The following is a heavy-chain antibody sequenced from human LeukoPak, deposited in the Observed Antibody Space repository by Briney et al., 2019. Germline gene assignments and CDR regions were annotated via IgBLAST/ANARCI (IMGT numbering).Heavy chain of an antibody. V-gene: IGHV3-7*01. CDR1: GFTFSDYW. J-gene: IGHJ4*02. CDR3: ARSPATGTTDF. CDR2: INHDGNEE. D-gene: IGHD1-7*01. Sequence: GGSLRLSCAVSGFTFSDYWMSWVRQPPGKGLEWVANINHDGNEEYYVDSVMGRFTISRDNAKNSLYLQMNSLSVEDTAVYFCARSPATGTTDFWGQGTLVTVSS.